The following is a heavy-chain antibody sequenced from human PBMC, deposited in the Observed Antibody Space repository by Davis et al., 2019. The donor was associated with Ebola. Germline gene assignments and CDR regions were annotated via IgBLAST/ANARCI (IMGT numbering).Heavy chain of an antibody. V-gene: IGHV1-2*04. Sequence: ASVKVSCKASGYTFTGYYMHWVRQAPGQGLEWMGWINPNSGGTNYAQKFQGWVTMTRDTSISTAYMELSRLRSDDTAVYYCARDGVAAPFGDYYYGMDVWGQGTTVTVSS. CDR3: ARDGVAAPFGDYYYGMDV. D-gene: IGHD3-10*01. CDR2: INPNSGGT. CDR1: GYTFTGYY. J-gene: IGHJ6*02.